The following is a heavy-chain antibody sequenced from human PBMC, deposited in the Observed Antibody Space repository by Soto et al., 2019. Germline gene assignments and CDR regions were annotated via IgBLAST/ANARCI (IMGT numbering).Heavy chain of an antibody. CDR2: IIPIFGRA. J-gene: IGHJ5*01. V-gene: IGHV1-69*12. CDR3: AGASTSYYSDS. CDR1: GGSFSNYL. Sequence: QVLLVQSGAEVKKPGSSMKVSCKVSGGSFSNYLISWVRQAPGQSFEWMGGIIPIFGRADYAQKFQGSLTIDAAASSTTAYMKLSSLTSEDPATYYCAGASTSYYSDSWGQGTLVTVSS. D-gene: IGHD3-10*01.